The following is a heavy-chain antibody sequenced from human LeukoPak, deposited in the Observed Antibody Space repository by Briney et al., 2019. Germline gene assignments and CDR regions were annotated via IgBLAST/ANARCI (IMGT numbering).Heavy chain of an antibody. CDR3: ARGHPRGSITMVRGRYFDY. V-gene: IGHV4-39*07. CDR2: INHSGST. D-gene: IGHD3-10*01. Sequence: SETLSLTCTVSGGSVSSGSYYWSWIRQPPGKGLEWIGEINHSGSTNYNPSLKSRVTISVDTSKNQFSLKLSSVTAADTAVYYCARGHPRGSITMVRGRYFDYWGQGTLVTVSS. J-gene: IGHJ4*02. CDR1: GGSVSSGSYY.